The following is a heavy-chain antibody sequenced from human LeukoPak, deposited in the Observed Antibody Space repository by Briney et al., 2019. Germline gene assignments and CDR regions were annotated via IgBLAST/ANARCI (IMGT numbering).Heavy chain of an antibody. D-gene: IGHD5-18*01. J-gene: IGHJ4*02. Sequence: GGSLRLSCAASGFTFSSYGMHWVRQAPGKGLEWVAVIWYDGSNKYYADSVKGRFTISRDNSKNTLYLQMNSLRAEDTAVYYCAEDGDTYYFDYWGQGTLVTVSS. CDR3: AEDGDTYYFDY. CDR1: GFTFSSYG. V-gene: IGHV3-33*06. CDR2: IWYDGSNK.